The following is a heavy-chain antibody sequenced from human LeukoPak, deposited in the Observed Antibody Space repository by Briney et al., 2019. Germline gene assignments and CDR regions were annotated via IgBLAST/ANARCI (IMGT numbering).Heavy chain of an antibody. Sequence: KPSETLSLTCALSGVSFSTYYCSWSRQSPEKGLEWIGEINHCGYTNYNPSLKSRVSISVDRSKNQFSLKLSSVAAADTVVYYGARQRYGSDYWGQGTLVTVSS. D-gene: IGHD4-17*01. CDR3: ARQRYGSDY. CDR1: GVSFSTYY. V-gene: IGHV4-34*01. J-gene: IGHJ4*02. CDR2: INHCGYT.